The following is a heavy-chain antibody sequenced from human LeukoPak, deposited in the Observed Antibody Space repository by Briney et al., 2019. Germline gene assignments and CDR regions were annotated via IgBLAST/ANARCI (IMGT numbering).Heavy chain of an antibody. J-gene: IGHJ4*02. Sequence: SETLSLTCAVYGGSFSGYYWSWIRQPPGKGLEWIGEMNHSGSTNYNPSLKSRVTISVDTSKNQFSLKLYSVTAADTAVYYCATRKLGNDYWGQGTLVTVSS. CDR2: MNHSGST. CDR1: GGSFSGYY. D-gene: IGHD7-27*01. CDR3: ATRKLGNDY. V-gene: IGHV4-34*01.